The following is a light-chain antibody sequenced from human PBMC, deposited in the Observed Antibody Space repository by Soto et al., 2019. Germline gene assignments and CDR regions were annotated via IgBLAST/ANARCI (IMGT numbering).Light chain of an antibody. CDR2: DAS. Sequence: PGEKDTLSCRASQSVSSYFALYHQKPGQAPRLLIYDASTRAADIPARFSGSGSGTDFPLTISCLEPEDFAIRYWQPRCACLLTFASGPNVHIK. V-gene: IGKV3-11*01. J-gene: IGKJ3*01. CDR1: QSVSSY. CDR3: QPRCACLLT.